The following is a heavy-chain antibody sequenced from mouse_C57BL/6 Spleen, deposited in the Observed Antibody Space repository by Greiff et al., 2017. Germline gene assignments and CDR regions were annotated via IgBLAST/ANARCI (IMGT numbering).Heavy chain of an antibody. D-gene: IGHD2-2*01. CDR1: GYSITSGYY. V-gene: IGHV3-6*01. Sequence: DVKLQESGPGLVKPSQSLSLTCSVTGYSITSGYYWNWIRQFPGNKLEWMGYISYDGSNNYNPSLKNRIPITRDTSKNQFFLKLNSVTTEDTATYYCIYYGYDGGFADWGQGTLVTVSA. CDR3: IYYGYDGGFAD. J-gene: IGHJ3*01. CDR2: ISYDGSN.